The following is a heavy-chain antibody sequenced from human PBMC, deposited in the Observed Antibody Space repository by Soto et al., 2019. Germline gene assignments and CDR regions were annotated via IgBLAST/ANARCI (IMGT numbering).Heavy chain of an antibody. V-gene: IGHV1-69*08. J-gene: IGHJ6*03. CDR2: IIPIIGIV. D-gene: IGHD3-3*01. Sequence: QVQLVQSGAEVKKPGSSVRVSCKASGVTFSTYTLSWVRQAPGQGLEWMGRIIPIIGIVNYAQKFQGRVTITADKSTSTSYLELSSLRPEDTAIYYCARDPFGVVIDYYYCIDVWGKGTTVTVSS. CDR3: ARDPFGVVIDYYYCIDV. CDR1: GVTFSTYT.